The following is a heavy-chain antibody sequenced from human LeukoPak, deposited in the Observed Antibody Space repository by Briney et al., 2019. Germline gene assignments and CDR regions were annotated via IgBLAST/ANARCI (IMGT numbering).Heavy chain of an antibody. V-gene: IGHV1-2*02. CDR2: INPNSGGT. CDR3: ARDVLWFGESPSDY. D-gene: IGHD3-10*01. J-gene: IGHJ4*02. Sequence: ASVKVSCKASGYTFTGYYMHWVRQAPGQGLEWMGWINPNSGGTNYAQKFQGRVTMTRDTSISTAYMELSRLRSDDTAVYYCARDVLWFGESPSDYWGQGTLVTVSS. CDR1: GYTFTGYY.